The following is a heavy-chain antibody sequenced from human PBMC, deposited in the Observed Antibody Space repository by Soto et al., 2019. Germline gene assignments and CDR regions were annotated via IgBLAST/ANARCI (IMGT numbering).Heavy chain of an antibody. Sequence: ASVKVSCKASGYSFTAYFMHWVRQAPGQGLEWMGIVHPSGGNTNYAQKFQGRVTMTWDTSTTTVYMELSSLRSDDTAVYYCARAPYSSSSFFFDYWGQGTPVTVSS. D-gene: IGHD6-6*01. CDR2: VHPSGGNT. V-gene: IGHV1-46*01. J-gene: IGHJ4*02. CDR3: ARAPYSSSSFFFDY. CDR1: GYSFTAYF.